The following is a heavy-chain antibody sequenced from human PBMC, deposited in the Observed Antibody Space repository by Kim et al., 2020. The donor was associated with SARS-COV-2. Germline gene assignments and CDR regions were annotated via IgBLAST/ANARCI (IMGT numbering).Heavy chain of an antibody. CDR2: ISAYNGNT. J-gene: IGHJ6*02. D-gene: IGHD5-18*01. V-gene: IGHV1-18*01. Sequence: ASVKVSCKASGYTFTSYGISWVRQAPGQGLEWMGWISAYNGNTNYAQKLQGRVTMTTDTSTSTAYMELRSLRSDDTAVYYCARDLGYSYGFPYYYYGMDVWGQGTTVTVSS. CDR3: ARDLGYSYGFPYYYYGMDV. CDR1: GYTFTSYG.